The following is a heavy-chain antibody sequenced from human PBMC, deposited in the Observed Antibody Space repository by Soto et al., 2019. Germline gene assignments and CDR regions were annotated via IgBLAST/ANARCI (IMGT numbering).Heavy chain of an antibody. CDR3: AKERAVPYYFDY. CDR1: GFSFSSYG. CDR2: ISYDGSNK. D-gene: IGHD6-25*01. Sequence: GGSLRLSCAASGFSFSSYGMHWVRQAPGKGLEWVAVISYDGSNKYYADSVKGRFTISRDNSKNTLYLQMNSLRAEDTAVYYSAKERAVPYYFDYWGQGTLVTV. V-gene: IGHV3-30*18. J-gene: IGHJ4*02.